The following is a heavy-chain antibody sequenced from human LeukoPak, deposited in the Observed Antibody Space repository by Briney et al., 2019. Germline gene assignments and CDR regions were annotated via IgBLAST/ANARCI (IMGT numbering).Heavy chain of an antibody. J-gene: IGHJ4*02. V-gene: IGHV3-74*01. CDR1: GFDFSSNW. Sequence: SGGSLRLSCAASGFDFSSNWMHWVRHAPGQGLVWVSRIKGDGISTNYADSVKGRFTISRDIAKNTLYLQMNSLRAEDTAVYYCAKRVVVTATKYFDYWGQGALVTVSS. CDR2: IKGDGIST. D-gene: IGHD2-21*02. CDR3: AKRVVVTATKYFDY.